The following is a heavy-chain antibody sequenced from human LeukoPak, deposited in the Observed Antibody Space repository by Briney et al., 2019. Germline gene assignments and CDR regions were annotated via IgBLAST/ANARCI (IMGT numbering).Heavy chain of an antibody. Sequence: GGSLRLSCAVSGFTFSNYWMTWVRQAPGKGLEWVANIKHDGSGPSYLDSVKGRFTISRDNARNSLSLQMSSLRAEDTAVYYCARAREITASGTDYFDYWGQGTLVTVSS. J-gene: IGHJ4*02. CDR3: ARAREITASGTDYFDY. D-gene: IGHD6-13*01. V-gene: IGHV3-7*01. CDR2: IKHDGSGP. CDR1: GFTFSNYW.